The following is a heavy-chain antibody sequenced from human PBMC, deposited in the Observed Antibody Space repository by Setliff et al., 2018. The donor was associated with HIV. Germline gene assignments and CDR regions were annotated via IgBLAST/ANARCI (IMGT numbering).Heavy chain of an antibody. D-gene: IGHD5-18*01. Sequence: ASVKVSCKASGYSFTGYYVNWVRQAPGQGLEWMGRINPNSGGTNYAQKFQGRVTMTRDTSISTAYMELSRLRSDDTAVYYCARLGIQLWSYAFDIWGQGTMVTVSS. CDR3: ARLGIQLWSYAFDI. J-gene: IGHJ3*02. V-gene: IGHV1-2*06. CDR1: GYSFTGYY. CDR2: INPNSGGT.